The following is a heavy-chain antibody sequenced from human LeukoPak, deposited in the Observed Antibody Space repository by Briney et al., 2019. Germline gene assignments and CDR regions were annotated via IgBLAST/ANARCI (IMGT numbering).Heavy chain of an antibody. V-gene: IGHV3-23*01. J-gene: IGHJ4*02. CDR1: RFTFSSYV. Sequence: GGSLRLSCAASRFTFSSYVMSWVRQAPGKGLEWVSSITGSGTGTFYADSVRGRFTISRDNSKKTVYLQMNSLRAEDTAVYYCARDDLRYFDWLLSAIDYWGQGTLVTVSS. CDR2: ITGSGTGT. D-gene: IGHD3-9*01. CDR3: ARDDLRYFDWLLSAIDY.